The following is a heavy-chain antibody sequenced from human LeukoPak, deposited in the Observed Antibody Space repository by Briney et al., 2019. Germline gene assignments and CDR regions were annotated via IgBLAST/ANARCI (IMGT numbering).Heavy chain of an antibody. D-gene: IGHD6-19*01. V-gene: IGHV4-34*01. CDR1: GGSFSGYY. CDR3: ARVAGFSGGYYFDY. J-gene: IGHJ4*02. Sequence: SETLSLTCAVYGGSFSGYYWSWIRQPPGKGLEWIGEINHSGSTNYNPSLKSRVTISVDTSKNQFSLKLSSVTAADTAVYYCARVAGFSGGYYFDYWGQGTLVTVSS. CDR2: INHSGST.